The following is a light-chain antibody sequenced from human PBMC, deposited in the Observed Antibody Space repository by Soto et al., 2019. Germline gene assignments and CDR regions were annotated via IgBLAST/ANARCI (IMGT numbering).Light chain of an antibody. J-gene: IGLJ1*01. Sequence: QSVMPQPPSVSAAPGQRVTLSFSGSSSNIEGNSVSWYQQLPGTAPKLLIYDDDKRPSGIPDRFSGSKSGTSATLGITGFQTGDEADYYGGSWDSSLSAYVFGTGTKLTVL. V-gene: IGLV1-51*01. CDR3: GSWDSSLSAYV. CDR2: DDD. CDR1: SSNIEGNS.